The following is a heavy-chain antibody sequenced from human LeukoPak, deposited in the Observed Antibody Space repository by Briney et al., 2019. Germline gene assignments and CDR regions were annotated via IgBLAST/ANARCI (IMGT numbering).Heavy chain of an antibody. CDR2: INHSGST. CDR3: ARGWAVVVPAAIRPPSMAV. CDR1: GGSFSGYY. D-gene: IGHD2-2*02. Sequence: SETLSLTCAVYGGSFSGYYWSWIRQPPGKGLEWIGEINHSGSTNYNPSLKSRVTISVDTSKNQFSLKLSSVTAADTAVYYCARGWAVVVPAAIRPPSMAVWGQGTTVTVSS. J-gene: IGHJ6*02. V-gene: IGHV4-34*01.